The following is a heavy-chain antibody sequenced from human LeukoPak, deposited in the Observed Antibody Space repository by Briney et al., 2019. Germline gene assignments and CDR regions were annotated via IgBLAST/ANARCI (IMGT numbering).Heavy chain of an antibody. CDR2: INHRGST. D-gene: IGHD3-10*01. V-gene: IGHV4-34*01. J-gene: IGHJ4*02. Sequence: PSETLSLTCAVYGGSFSGYYWGWIRQPPGKGLEWIGEINHRGSTNYNPSLKSRVSISVDTSKNQFSLKLSSVTAADTAVYYCARGRPLSGYWGQGTLVTVSS. CDR1: GGSFSGYY. CDR3: ARGRPLSGY.